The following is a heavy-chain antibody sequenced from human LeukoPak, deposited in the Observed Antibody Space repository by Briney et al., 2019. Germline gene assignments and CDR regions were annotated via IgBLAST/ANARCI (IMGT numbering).Heavy chain of an antibody. CDR3: ARDLNLRYYFDY. J-gene: IGHJ4*02. CDR2: INPNSGGT. Sequence: ASVKVSCKASGYTFTGYYMHWVRQAPGQGLEWMGRINPNSGGTNYAQKFQGRVTMTRDTSISTAYMELSRLRSDDTAVYYCARDLNLRYYFDYWGQGTLVTVSS. V-gene: IGHV1-2*06. CDR1: GYTFTGYY. D-gene: IGHD1-14*01.